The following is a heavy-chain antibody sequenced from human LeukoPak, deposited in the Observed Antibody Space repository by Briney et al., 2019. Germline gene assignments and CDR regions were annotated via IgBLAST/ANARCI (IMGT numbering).Heavy chain of an antibody. CDR1: GFTFDDYA. CDR2: ISWNSANI. CDR3: AKVMGIVVVPAAIRGLDAFDI. Sequence: GRSLRLSCAASGFTFDDYAMHWVRQAPGKGLEWVSGISWNSANIGYADSVKGRFTISRDNSKNTLYLQMNSLRAEDTAVYYCAKVMGIVVVPAAIRGLDAFDIWGQGTMVTVSS. V-gene: IGHV3-9*01. J-gene: IGHJ3*02. D-gene: IGHD2-2*02.